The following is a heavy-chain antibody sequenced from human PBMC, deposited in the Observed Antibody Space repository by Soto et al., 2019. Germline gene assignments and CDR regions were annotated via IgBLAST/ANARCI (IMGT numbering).Heavy chain of an antibody. CDR3: ARSYDSSGYPDAFHI. D-gene: IGHD3-22*01. J-gene: IGHJ3*02. CDR2: ISGSGGST. CDR1: GFTFSSYA. V-gene: IGHV3-23*01. Sequence: GGSLRLSCAASGFTFSSYAMSWVRQAPGKGLEWVSAISGSGGSTYYADSVKGRFTISRDNSKNTLYLQMNSLRAEDTAVYYCARSYDSSGYPDAFHIWGQGTMVTVSS.